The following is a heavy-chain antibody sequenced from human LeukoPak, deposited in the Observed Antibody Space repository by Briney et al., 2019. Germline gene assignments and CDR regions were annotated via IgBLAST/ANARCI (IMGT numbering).Heavy chain of an antibody. CDR3: ARGYDTTGYFSY. CDR1: GYTFTNYT. D-gene: IGHD3-22*01. CDR2: IDTNTGNP. Sequence: WASVKVSCKASGYTFTNYTLNWVRQAPGQGLEWMGWIDTNTGNPTYAQGFIGRFVFSLDTCVTTAYLQISSLKAEDTAVYYCARGYDTTGYFSYWGQGTLVTVSS. J-gene: IGHJ4*02. V-gene: IGHV7-4-1*02.